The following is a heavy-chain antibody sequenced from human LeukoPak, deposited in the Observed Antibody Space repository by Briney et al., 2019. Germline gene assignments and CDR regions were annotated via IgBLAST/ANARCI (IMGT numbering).Heavy chain of an antibody. Sequence: ASVKVSCKASGGTFSSYAISWVRQAPGQGLEWMGRIIPILGIANYAQKFQGRVTITADKSTSTAYMELSSLRSDDTAVYYCARAGYQIFGVVIPQIDYWGQGTLVTVSS. CDR2: IIPILGIA. CDR1: GGTFSSYA. V-gene: IGHV1-69*04. D-gene: IGHD3-3*01. CDR3: ARAGYQIFGVVIPQIDY. J-gene: IGHJ4*02.